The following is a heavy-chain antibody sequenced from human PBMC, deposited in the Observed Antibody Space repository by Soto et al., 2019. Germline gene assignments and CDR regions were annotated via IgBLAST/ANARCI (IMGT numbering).Heavy chain of an antibody. CDR3: ARGPDTAGVGAL. Sequence: FLLNVSRKSVVGRISVYLGSWVRQAPGQGLEWMGGIVPMYRTPLYAQKFQGRVTIAADEVTSTAYMEVSSLRFDDTALYFCARGPDTAGVGALWGQGPLVTVS. V-gene: IGHV1-69*01. CDR1: VGRISVYL. CDR2: IVPMYRTP. J-gene: IGHJ4*02. D-gene: IGHD5-18*01.